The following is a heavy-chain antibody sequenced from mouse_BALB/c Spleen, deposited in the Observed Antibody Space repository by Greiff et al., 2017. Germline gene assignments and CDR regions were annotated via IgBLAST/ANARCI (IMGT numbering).Heavy chain of an antibody. CDR3: ARPVDFRGAMDY. J-gene: IGHJ4*01. D-gene: IGHD1-3*01. V-gene: IGHV5-6-2*01. CDR1: GFTFSSYY. CDR2: INSNGGST. Sequence: EVHLVESGGGLVKLGGSLKLSCAASGFTFSSYYMSWVRQTPEKRLELVAAINSNGGSTYYPDTVKGRFTISRDNAKNTLYLQMSSLKSEDTALYYCARPVDFRGAMDYWGQGTSVTVSS.